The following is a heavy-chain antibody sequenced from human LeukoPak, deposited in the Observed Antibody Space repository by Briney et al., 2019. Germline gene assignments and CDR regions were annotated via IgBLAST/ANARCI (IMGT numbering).Heavy chain of an antibody. J-gene: IGHJ4*02. CDR3: ARLLPYQQLAPFDY. V-gene: IGHV1-8*01. CDR1: GYTFTSYD. D-gene: IGHD6-13*01. CDR2: MNPNSGNT. Sequence: ASVKVSCKASGYTFTSYDINWVRQATGQGLEWMGWMNPNSGNTGYAQKFQGRVTMTRNTSISTAYMELSSLRSEDTAVYYCARLLPYQQLAPFDYWGQGTLVTVSS.